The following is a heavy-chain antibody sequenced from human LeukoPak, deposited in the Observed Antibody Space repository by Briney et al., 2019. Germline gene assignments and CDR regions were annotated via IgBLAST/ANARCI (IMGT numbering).Heavy chain of an antibody. CDR3: ARNYYDSSGYYSPFDY. CDR1: GGTFGSYT. CDR2: IIPILGIA. D-gene: IGHD3-22*01. V-gene: IGHV1-69*02. J-gene: IGHJ4*02. Sequence: GSSVKVSCKASGGTFGSYTISWVRQAPGQGLEWMGRIIPILGIANYAQKFQGRVTITADKSTSTAYMELSSLRSEDTAVYYCARNYYDSSGYYSPFDYWGQGTLVTVSS.